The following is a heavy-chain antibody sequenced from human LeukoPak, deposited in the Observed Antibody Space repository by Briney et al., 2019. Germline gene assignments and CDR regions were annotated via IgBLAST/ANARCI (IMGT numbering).Heavy chain of an antibody. D-gene: IGHD3-22*01. J-gene: IGHJ4*02. CDR2: ISSSSSYI. CDR3: ARSDSSGYQYYFDY. CDR1: GFTFSSYA. Sequence: PGGSLRLSCAASGFTFSSYAMHWVRQAPGKGLEWVSSISSSSSYIYYADSVKGRFTISRDNAKNSLYLQMNSLRAEDTAVYYCARSDSSGYQYYFDYWGQGTLVTVSS. V-gene: IGHV3-21*01.